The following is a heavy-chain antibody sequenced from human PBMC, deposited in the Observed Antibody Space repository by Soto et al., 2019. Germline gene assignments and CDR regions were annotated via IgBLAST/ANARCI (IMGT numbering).Heavy chain of an antibody. CDR2: ILYDGSNT. J-gene: IGHJ4*02. CDR3: AKEGGLSGSYYISSSYYFDY. D-gene: IGHD1-26*01. Sequence: QVQLVESGGGVVQPGRSLRLSCVASGFTFSNYGMHWVRQAPGKGLEWVAIILYDGSNTYYADSVKGRFTISRDNSKNTLYLQMNSLRAEDTSVYYCAKEGGLSGSYYISSSYYFDYWGQGTLVTVSS. V-gene: IGHV3-30*18. CDR1: GFTFSNYG.